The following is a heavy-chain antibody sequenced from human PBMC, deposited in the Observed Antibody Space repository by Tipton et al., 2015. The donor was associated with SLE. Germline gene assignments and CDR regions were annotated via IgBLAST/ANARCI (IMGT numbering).Heavy chain of an antibody. CDR3: ARGRGYYDFWSGYYKNYYYMDV. D-gene: IGHD3-3*01. Sequence: TLSLTCSVSGGSITNSNYFWGWIRQPPGKGLEWIGNIYYSGSTYYNPSLKSRVTISVDTSKNQFSLKLSSVTAADTAVYYCARGRGYYDFWSGYYKNYYYMDVWGKGTTVTVSS. V-gene: IGHV4-39*07. CDR1: GGSITNSNYF. J-gene: IGHJ6*03. CDR2: IYYSGST.